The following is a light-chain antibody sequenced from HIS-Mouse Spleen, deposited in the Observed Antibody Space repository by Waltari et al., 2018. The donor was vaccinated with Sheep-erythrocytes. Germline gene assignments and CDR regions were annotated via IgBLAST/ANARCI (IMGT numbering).Light chain of an antibody. CDR1: QGIRSY. CDR3: QQYYSFPLT. CDR2: AAS. J-gene: IGKJ4*01. V-gene: IGKV1D-8*02. Sequence: AIWMTQSPSLLSASTGDRVTISCRMSQGIRSYLAWYQQKPGKAPELLIYAASTLQSGVPSRFSGSGSGTDFTLTISCLQSEDFATYYCQQYYSFPLTFGGGTKVEIK.